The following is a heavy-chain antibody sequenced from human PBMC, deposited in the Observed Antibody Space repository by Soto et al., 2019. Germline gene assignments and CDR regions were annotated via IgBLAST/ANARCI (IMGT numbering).Heavy chain of an antibody. CDR1: GGSISSYY. CDR2: IYYSGST. Sequence: SETLSLTCTVSGGSISSYYWSWIRQPPGKGLEWIGYIYYSGSTNYNPSLKSRVTISVDTSKNQFSLKLSSVTAADTAVYYCARSYSSWYLYYYYYMDVWGKGTTVTVSS. CDR3: ARSYSSWYLYYYYYMDV. J-gene: IGHJ6*03. D-gene: IGHD6-13*01. V-gene: IGHV4-59*08.